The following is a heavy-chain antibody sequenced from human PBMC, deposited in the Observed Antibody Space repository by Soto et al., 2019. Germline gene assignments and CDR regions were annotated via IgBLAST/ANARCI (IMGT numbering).Heavy chain of an antibody. CDR3: ARESSSSGWGGY. CDR2: IYYTGST. V-gene: IGHV4-31*03. D-gene: IGHD3-10*01. Sequence: QVQLQESGPGLVKPSQTLSLTCTVSGGSITSGAYYWSWIRQHPGKGLEWIGYIYYTGSTYYNPSLKSRVTISIETSKNQFSLELSSVTAADTAVYFCARESSSSGWGGYWGQGTLVTVSS. J-gene: IGHJ4*02. CDR1: GGSITSGAYY.